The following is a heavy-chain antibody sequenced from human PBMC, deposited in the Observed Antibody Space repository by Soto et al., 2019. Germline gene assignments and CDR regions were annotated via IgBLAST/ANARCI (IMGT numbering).Heavy chain of an antibody. D-gene: IGHD4-17*01. CDR2: IWYDGSNK. CDR1: GFTFSSYG. CDR3: ASFRDYGDYV. V-gene: IGHV3-33*01. J-gene: IGHJ4*02. Sequence: QVQLVESGGGVVQPGRSLRLSCAASGFTFSSYGMHWVRQAPGKGLEGVAVIWYDGSNKYYADSVKGRFTISRDNSKNTLDLQMNSLRAEDTAVYYCASFRDYGDYVWGQGTLVTVSS.